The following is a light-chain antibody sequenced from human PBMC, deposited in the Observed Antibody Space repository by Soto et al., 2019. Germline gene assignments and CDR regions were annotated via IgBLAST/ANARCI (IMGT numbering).Light chain of an antibody. CDR1: QSISSY. J-gene: IGKJ1*01. V-gene: IGKV1-39*01. CDR2: AAS. CDR3: QQSYNMPRT. Sequence: DIQMTQSPSSLSASVGDRVTITCRASQSISSYLNWYQQKPGKAPKLLIYAASSLQSGVPSRFSGSGSGTDFTLTINSLQPEDFATYCCQQSYNMPRTFGQGTKVEIK.